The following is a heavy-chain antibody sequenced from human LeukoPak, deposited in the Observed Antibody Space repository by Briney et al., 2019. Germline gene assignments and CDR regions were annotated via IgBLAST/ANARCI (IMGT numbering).Heavy chain of an antibody. V-gene: IGHV3-30-3*01. CDR3: ARESPLYYCDY. Sequence: PGGSLRLPCAVSGFTFSSHPMPWVRQAPGEGLEWVAVISSDGSDKYYADSVKGRFTISRDNSKNKVFLQMNSLRPEDTAVYYCARESPLYYCDYWGQGTLVTVSS. J-gene: IGHJ4*02. CDR2: ISSDGSDK. CDR1: GFTFSSHP.